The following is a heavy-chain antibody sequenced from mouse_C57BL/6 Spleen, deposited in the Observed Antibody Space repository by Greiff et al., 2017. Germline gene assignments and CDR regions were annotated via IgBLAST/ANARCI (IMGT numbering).Heavy chain of an antibody. Sequence: VQGVESGPGLVAPSQSLSITCTVSGFSLTSYGVHWVRQPPGKGLEWLVVIWSDGSTTYNSALKSRLSISKDNSKSQVFLKMNSLQTDDTAMYYCARHIYYGPLLAMDYWGQGTSVTVSS. D-gene: IGHD2-1*01. CDR1: GFSLTSYG. CDR2: IWSDGST. J-gene: IGHJ4*01. CDR3: ARHIYYGPLLAMDY. V-gene: IGHV2-6-1*01.